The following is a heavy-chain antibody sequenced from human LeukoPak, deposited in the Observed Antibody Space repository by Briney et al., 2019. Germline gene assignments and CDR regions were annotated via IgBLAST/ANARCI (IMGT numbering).Heavy chain of an antibody. J-gene: IGHJ6*02. CDR3: AREDGGYDYDYYYYGMDV. CDR2: IYYSGST. D-gene: IGHD5-12*01. V-gene: IGHV4-59*12. Sequence: SETLSLTCTVSGGSISSYYWSWIRQPPGKGLEWIGYIYYSGSTNYNPSLKSRVTISVDMSKNQFPLKLSSVTAADTAVYYCAREDGGYDYDYYYYGMDVWGQGTTVTVSS. CDR1: GGSISSYY.